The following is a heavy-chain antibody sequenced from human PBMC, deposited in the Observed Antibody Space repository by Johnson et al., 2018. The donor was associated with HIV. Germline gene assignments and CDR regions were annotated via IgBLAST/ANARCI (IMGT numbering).Heavy chain of an antibody. V-gene: IGHV3-30-3*01. CDR3: ARGGIVVVDFDAFDV. CDR2: ISYDGSNK. D-gene: IGHD2-15*01. CDR1: GFTFSSYA. Sequence: QVQLVESGGGVVQPGGSLRLSCAASGFTFSSYAMHWVRQAPGKGLEWVAVISYDGSNKYYADSVKGRFTISRDNSKNTLYLQMNSLRAEDTAVYYCARGGIVVVDFDAFDVWGQGTMVTVSS. J-gene: IGHJ3*01.